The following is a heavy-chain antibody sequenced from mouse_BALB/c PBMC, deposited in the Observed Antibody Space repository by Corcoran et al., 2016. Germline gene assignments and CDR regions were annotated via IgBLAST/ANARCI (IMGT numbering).Heavy chain of an antibody. J-gene: IGHJ1*01. D-gene: IGHD4-1*01. CDR3: ANWDWYFDV. CDR2: IDPANGNT. Sequence: EVQLQQSGAELVKPGASVKLSCTASGFNIKDTYMHWVKQRPGQGLGWIGRIDPANGNTKYDPKFQGKATITADTSSNTAYLQLSSLTSEDTAVYYCANWDWYFDVWGAGTTVTVSS. CDR1: GFNIKDTY. V-gene: IGHV14-3*02.